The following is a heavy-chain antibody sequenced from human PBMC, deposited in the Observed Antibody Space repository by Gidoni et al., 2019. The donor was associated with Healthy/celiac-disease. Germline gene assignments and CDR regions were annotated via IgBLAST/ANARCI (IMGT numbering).Heavy chain of an antibody. CDR3: ARDPWSRYCSGGSCYSGGWFDP. J-gene: IGHJ5*02. CDR1: GFPLSRYA. CDR2: ISYDGSNK. Sequence: QVQLVESGAGVVQPWWSLRPSCPAPGFPLSRYALHWVRPAPGKGLEWVAVISYDGSNKYYADSVKGRFTISRDNSKNTLYLQMNSLRAEDTAVYYRARDPWSRYCSGGSCYSGGWFDPWGQGTLVTVSS. V-gene: IGHV3-30-3*01. D-gene: IGHD2-15*01.